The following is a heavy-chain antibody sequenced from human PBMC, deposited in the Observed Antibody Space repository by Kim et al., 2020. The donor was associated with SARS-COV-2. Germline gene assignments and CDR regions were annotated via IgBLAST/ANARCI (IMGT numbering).Heavy chain of an antibody. D-gene: IGHD6-13*01. V-gene: IGHV3-48*03. J-gene: IGHJ5*02. CDR2: ISVSGTG. Sequence: GGSLRLSCAASGFSFSTYEMNWVRHSSGKGLEFVSYISVSGTGHYADSVKGRFIISRDNAKSSLYLQMNNLRVEDTGVYYCATDSKTVGSWSNWFDPWG. CDR1: GFSFSTYE. CDR3: ATDSKTVGSWSNWFDP.